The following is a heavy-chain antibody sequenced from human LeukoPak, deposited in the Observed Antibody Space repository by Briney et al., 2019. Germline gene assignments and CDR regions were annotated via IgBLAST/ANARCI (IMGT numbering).Heavy chain of an antibody. CDR3: ARPRGSSGPLDP. D-gene: IGHD3-22*01. CDR2: IYYSGST. CDR1: GGSISSGDYY. Sequence: SETLSLTCTVSGGSISSGDYYWSWIRQPPGKGLEWIGYIYYSGSTYYNPSLKSRVTISVDTSKNQFSLKLSSVTAADTAVYYCARPRGSSGPLDPWGQGTLVTVSS. J-gene: IGHJ5*02. V-gene: IGHV4-30-4*02.